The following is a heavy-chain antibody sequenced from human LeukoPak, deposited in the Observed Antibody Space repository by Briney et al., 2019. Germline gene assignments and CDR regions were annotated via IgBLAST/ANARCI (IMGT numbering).Heavy chain of an antibody. V-gene: IGHV1-18*01. CDR2: ISGYNEKT. CDR3: ARDPGSFLSGSGWLNWFEP. J-gene: IGHJ5*02. D-gene: IGHD6-19*01. CDR1: GYTFTRYG. Sequence: ASVNVPCKASGYTFTRYGINWVRQAPGQGLEWMGWISGYNEKTNYAQKFQGRVTMTTDTSTSTAYMELRRLRSDDTAVYYCARDPGSFLSGSGWLNWFEPWGQGTLVTVSS.